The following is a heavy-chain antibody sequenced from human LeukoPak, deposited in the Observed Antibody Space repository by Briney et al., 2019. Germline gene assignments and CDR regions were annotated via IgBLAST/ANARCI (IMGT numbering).Heavy chain of an antibody. CDR2: IKQDGREK. CDR3: ARGRGNGDDTPYNWFDL. Sequence: PGGSLRLSCAASGFIFSDYWMSCVRQTPEKGLQWVANIKQDGREKHYVDAVKGQFTISSDNAETSLSLQMNSLRAEDTAVYYCARGRGNGDDTPYNWFDLWGRGVLVTVSS. D-gene: IGHD2-8*01. CDR1: GFIFSDYW. V-gene: IGHV3-7*01. J-gene: IGHJ5*02.